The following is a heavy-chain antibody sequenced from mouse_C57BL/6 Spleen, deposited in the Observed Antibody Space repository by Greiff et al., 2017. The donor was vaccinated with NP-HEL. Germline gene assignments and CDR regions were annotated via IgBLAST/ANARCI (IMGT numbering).Heavy chain of an antibody. CDR1: GFTFSSYA. J-gene: IGHJ2*01. Sequence: EVKVVESGEGLVKPGGSLKLSCAASGFTFSSYAMSWVRQTPEKRLEWVAYISSGGDYIYYADTVKGRFTISRDNARNNLYLQMSSLKSEDTAMYYCTRSIYYGPSFDYWGQGTTLTVSS. V-gene: IGHV5-9-1*02. D-gene: IGHD2-1*01. CDR3: TRSIYYGPSFDY. CDR2: ISSGGDYI.